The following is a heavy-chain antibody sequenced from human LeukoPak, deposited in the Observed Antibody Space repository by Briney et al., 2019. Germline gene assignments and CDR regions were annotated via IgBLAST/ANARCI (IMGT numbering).Heavy chain of an antibody. Sequence: GGSLRLSCAASGFTFSSYSMNWVRQAPGKGLEWVSSISSSSSYIYYADSVKGRFTISRDNAKSSLYLQMNSLRAEDTAVYYCARDSATYSSRIEYFQHWGQGTLVTVSS. J-gene: IGHJ1*01. V-gene: IGHV3-21*01. CDR3: ARDSATYSSRIEYFQH. CDR2: ISSSSSYI. CDR1: GFTFSSYS. D-gene: IGHD6-19*01.